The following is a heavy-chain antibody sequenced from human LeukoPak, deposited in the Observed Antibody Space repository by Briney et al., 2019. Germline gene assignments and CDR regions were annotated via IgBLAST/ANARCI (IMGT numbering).Heavy chain of an antibody. V-gene: IGHV3-66*01. D-gene: IGHD4-17*01. CDR3: ARGFRSVTTWGYFDY. J-gene: IGHJ4*02. CDR2: IYSGGGT. CDR1: GFTFSSYS. Sequence: GGSLRLSCAASGFTFSSYSMNWVRRAPGKGLEWVSLIYSGGGTYYADSVKGRFTISRDNSRNTLSLQMNSLRVDDTAVYYCARGFRSVTTWGYFDYWGQGALVTVSS.